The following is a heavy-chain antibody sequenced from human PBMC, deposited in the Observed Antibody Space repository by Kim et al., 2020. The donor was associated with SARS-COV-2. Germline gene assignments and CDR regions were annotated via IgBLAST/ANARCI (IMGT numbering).Heavy chain of an antibody. CDR3: ARHLVLRYFDRLSTGSGANFDS. J-gene: IGHJ4*02. Sequence: SETLSLTCTVSGGSISSGGYYWSWIRQHPGKGLEWIGYIYYSGSTYYNPSLKSRVTISVDTSKNQFSLKLSSVTAADTAVYYCARHLVLRYFDRLSTGSGANFDSWGQGTLVTVSS. CDR1: GGSISSGGYY. V-gene: IGHV4-31*03. D-gene: IGHD3-9*01. CDR2: IYYSGST.